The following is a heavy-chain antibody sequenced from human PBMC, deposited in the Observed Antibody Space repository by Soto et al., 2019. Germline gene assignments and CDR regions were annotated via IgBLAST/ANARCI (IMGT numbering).Heavy chain of an antibody. CDR1: AFTFNYYG. D-gene: IGHD5-12*01. V-gene: IGHV3-23*01. Sequence: EVQLLESGGGLVQPGGSLRLSCAASAFTFNYYGMNWVRKAPGKGLEWVSAISGSGDNTYYADSVQGRFTISRDNSKNMLFLQMNSLRAEDTAVYYCAKETGHRGPYDYWGQGTLVTVSS. CDR2: ISGSGDNT. CDR3: AKETGHRGPYDY. J-gene: IGHJ4*02.